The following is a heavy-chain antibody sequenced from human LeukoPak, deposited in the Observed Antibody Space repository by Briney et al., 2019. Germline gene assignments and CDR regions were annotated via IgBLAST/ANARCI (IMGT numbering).Heavy chain of an antibody. CDR1: GFTFSTYS. Sequence: PGGSLRLSCSASGFTFSTYSMHWVRQAPGKGLEYVSAITSNGGATYYPNSLEGRFTISRDNSKNTLHLQMGSLRIEDTAVYYCARGDSSSWADPFDFWGQGITVTVSS. J-gene: IGHJ3*01. CDR2: ITSNGGAT. CDR3: ARGDSSSWADPFDF. V-gene: IGHV3-64*01. D-gene: IGHD6-13*01.